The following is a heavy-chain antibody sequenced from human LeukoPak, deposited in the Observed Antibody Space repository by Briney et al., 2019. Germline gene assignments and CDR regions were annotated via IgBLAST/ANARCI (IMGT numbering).Heavy chain of an antibody. D-gene: IGHD6-19*01. J-gene: IGHJ4*02. CDR3: ARDTAVAGTFDY. CDR1: GYTFTSYG. V-gene: IGHV1-69*13. Sequence: ASVKVSCKASGYTFTSYGISWVRQAPGQGLEWMGGIIPIFGTANYAQKFQGRVTITADESTSTAYMELSSLRSEDTAVYYCARDTAVAGTFDYWGQGTLVTVSS. CDR2: IIPIFGTA.